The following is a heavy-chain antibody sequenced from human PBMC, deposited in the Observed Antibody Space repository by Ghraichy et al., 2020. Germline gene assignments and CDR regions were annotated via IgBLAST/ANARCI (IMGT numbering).Heavy chain of an antibody. Sequence: GALRLSCAASGFTFSSYAMSWVRQAPGKGLEWVSAISGSGGSTYYADSVKGRFTISRDNSKNTLYLQMNSLRAEDTAVYYCAKDGRRARDPFDYWGQGTLVTVSS. V-gene: IGHV3-23*01. D-gene: IGHD5-24*01. J-gene: IGHJ4*02. CDR2: ISGSGGST. CDR3: AKDGRRARDPFDY. CDR1: GFTFSSYA.